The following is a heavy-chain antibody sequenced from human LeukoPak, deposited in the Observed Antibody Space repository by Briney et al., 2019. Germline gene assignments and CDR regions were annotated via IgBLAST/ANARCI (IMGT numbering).Heavy chain of an antibody. J-gene: IGHJ6*03. CDR2: IYYSGST. V-gene: IGHV4-59*01. D-gene: IGHD6-6*01. CDR1: GGSISSYY. CDR3: ARFHSSSSGNVPYYYYYYMDV. Sequence: SETLSLTCTVSGGSISSYYWSWIRQPPGKGLEWIGYIYYSGSTNYNPSLKRRVTISVDTSKNQFSLKLSSVTAADTAVYYCARFHSSSSGNVPYYYYYYMDVWGKGTTVTVSS.